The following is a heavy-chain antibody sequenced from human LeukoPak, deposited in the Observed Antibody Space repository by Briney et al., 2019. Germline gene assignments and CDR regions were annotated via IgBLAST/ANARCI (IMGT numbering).Heavy chain of an antibody. CDR1: GYTFTNYY. J-gene: IGHJ6*02. V-gene: IGHV1-46*01. Sequence: ASVKVSCKASGYTFTNYYMHWVRQAPAQGLEWMGIINPSGGSTSYAQKFQGRVTMTRDTSTSTVYMELSSLRSEDTAVYYCARGGYSGYGMDVWGQGTTVTVSS. CDR2: INPSGGST. D-gene: IGHD5-12*01. CDR3: ARGGYSGYGMDV.